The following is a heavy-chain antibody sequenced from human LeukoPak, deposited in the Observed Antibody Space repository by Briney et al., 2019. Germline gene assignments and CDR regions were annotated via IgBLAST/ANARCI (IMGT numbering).Heavy chain of an antibody. CDR3: ASLGGYSSSWTAG. J-gene: IGHJ4*02. D-gene: IGHD6-13*01. CDR1: GFTFSHYS. Sequence: PGGSLRLSCAASGFTFSHYSMNWVRQAPGKGLEWVSSISSSSSYIYYADSVKGRFTISRDNAKNSLYLQMNSLRAEDTAVYYCASLGGYSSSWTAGWGQGTLVTVSS. V-gene: IGHV3-21*01. CDR2: ISSSSSYI.